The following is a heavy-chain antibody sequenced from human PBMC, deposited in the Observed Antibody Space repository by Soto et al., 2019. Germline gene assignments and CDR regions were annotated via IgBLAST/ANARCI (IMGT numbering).Heavy chain of an antibody. V-gene: IGHV4-30-4*01. CDR2: IYYSGST. Sequence: SETLSLTCTVSGGSISSGDYYWSWIRQPPGKGLEWIGYIYYSGSTYYNPSLKSRVTISVDTSKNQFSLKLSSVTAADTAVYYCARDSYSSSWYGYGMDVWGQGTTVTVSS. CDR3: ARDSYSSSWYGYGMDV. D-gene: IGHD6-13*01. J-gene: IGHJ6*02. CDR1: GGSISSGDYY.